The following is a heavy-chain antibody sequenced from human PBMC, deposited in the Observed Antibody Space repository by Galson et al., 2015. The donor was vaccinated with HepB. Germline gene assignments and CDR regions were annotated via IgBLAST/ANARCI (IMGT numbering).Heavy chain of an antibody. CDR2: IWYDGSNK. Sequence: SLRLSCAASGFTFSSYGMHWVRQAPGKGLEWVAVIWYDGSNKYYADSVKGRFTISRDNSKNTLYLQMNSLRAEDTAVYYCARDSGYYDILTGYYWADYGMDVWGQGTTVTVSS. CDR1: GFTFSSYG. J-gene: IGHJ6*02. V-gene: IGHV3-33*01. CDR3: ARDSGYYDILTGYYWADYGMDV. D-gene: IGHD3-9*01.